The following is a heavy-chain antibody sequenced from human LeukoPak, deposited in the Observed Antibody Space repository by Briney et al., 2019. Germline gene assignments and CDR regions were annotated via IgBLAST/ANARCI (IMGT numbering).Heavy chain of an antibody. CDR1: GGSFSGYY. J-gene: IGHJ4*02. D-gene: IGHD3-16*02. Sequence: SETLSLTCAVYGGSFSGYYWSWIRQPPGKGLEWIGEINHSGSTNYNPSLKSRVTISVDTSKNQFSLKLSSVTAADTAVYYCARRSIERGSYRPYYFDYWGQGTLVTVSS. CDR3: ARRSIERGSYRPYYFDY. CDR2: INHSGST. V-gene: IGHV4-34*01.